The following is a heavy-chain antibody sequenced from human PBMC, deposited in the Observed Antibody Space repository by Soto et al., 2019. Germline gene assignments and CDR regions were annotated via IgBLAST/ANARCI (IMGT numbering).Heavy chain of an antibody. CDR1: GASISSYY. V-gene: IGHV4-59*08. J-gene: IGHJ4*02. CDR3: ARHRYCSSTTCYTNIDY. CDR2: ISYSGTT. D-gene: IGHD2-2*02. Sequence: SETLSLTWTVSGASISSYYWSWIRQPPGKGLEWLGYISYSGTTNYNPSLKSRVTISVDTPKNQFSLKVRSVTAADTAVYYCARHRYCSSTTCYTNIDYWGQGTLVTVSS.